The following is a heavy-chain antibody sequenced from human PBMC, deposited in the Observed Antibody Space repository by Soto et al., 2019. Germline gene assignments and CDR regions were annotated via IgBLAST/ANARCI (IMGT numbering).Heavy chain of an antibody. D-gene: IGHD6-13*01. V-gene: IGHV2-70*01. J-gene: IGHJ6*02. CDR1: GFSLSTSGMC. CDR2: IDWDDDK. Sequence: SGPTLVNPTQTLTLTCTFSGFSLSTSGMCVSWIRQPPGKALEWLALIDWDDDKYYSTSLKTRLTISKDTSKNQVVLTMTNMDPVDTAKYYCERILGAAAGTGGMDVWGQGTKVTVSS. CDR3: ERILGAAAGTGGMDV.